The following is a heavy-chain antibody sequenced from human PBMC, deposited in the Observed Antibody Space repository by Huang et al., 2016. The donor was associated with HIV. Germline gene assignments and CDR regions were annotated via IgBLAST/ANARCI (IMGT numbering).Heavy chain of an antibody. Sequence: EVQLVQSGAEVKKPGESLKISCQGSGYSFNTYWIAWVRQMPGKGPEWMGIISPCECDTRYSPSFQGQVTNSADKSIDTAYLQWRSLKASDTAMYYCARKFSSTWYRAFDLWGQGTMVTVSS. J-gene: IGHJ3*01. D-gene: IGHD6-13*01. CDR2: ISPCECDT. V-gene: IGHV5-51*01. CDR3: ARKFSSTWYRAFDL. CDR1: GYSFNTYW.